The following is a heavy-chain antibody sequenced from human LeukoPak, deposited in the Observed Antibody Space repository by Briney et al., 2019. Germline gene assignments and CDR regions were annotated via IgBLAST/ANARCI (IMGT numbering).Heavy chain of an antibody. CDR1: GFTFSRYN. CDR2: TTSSSSYI. V-gene: IGHV3-21*04. Sequence: TGGSLRLSCAASGFTFSRYNMNWVSQAAGKGLEWVSSTTSSSSYIYYADSVKGRFTIARENAKNSLYLEMKSLRAEDTALYYCAKYISTAMVTGHLDYWGQGTLVTVAS. D-gene: IGHD5-18*01. J-gene: IGHJ4*02. CDR3: AKYISTAMVTGHLDY.